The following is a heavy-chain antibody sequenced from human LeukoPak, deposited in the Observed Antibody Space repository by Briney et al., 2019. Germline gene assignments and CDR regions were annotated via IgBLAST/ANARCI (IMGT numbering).Heavy chain of an antibody. CDR3: AGLYGSGSYYGDLFDY. J-gene: IGHJ4*02. V-gene: IGHV4-61*01. Sequence: SETLSLTCTVSGYTISSGYYWSWIRQPPGKGLEWIGYIYYSGSTNYNPSLKSRVTISVDTSKNQFSLKLSSVTAADTAVYYCAGLYGSGSYYGDLFDYWGQGTLVTVSS. CDR2: IYYSGST. CDR1: GYTISSGYY. D-gene: IGHD3-10*01.